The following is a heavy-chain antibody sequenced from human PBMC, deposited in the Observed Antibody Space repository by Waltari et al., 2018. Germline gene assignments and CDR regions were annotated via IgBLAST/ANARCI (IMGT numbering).Heavy chain of an antibody. V-gene: IGHV3-30*18. Sequence: QVQLVESGGGVVQPGKSLRLSCAVSGFTFSRYGMHWVRQAPGKGLEWVAHLSYDGGDEYYADSVKGRFTISRDNSKNTLHLQMNSLTTADTAVYYCAKDFQWLTHSGGGFDYWGQGTLVTVSS. CDR1: GFTFSRYG. J-gene: IGHJ4*02. D-gene: IGHD6-19*01. CDR2: LSYDGGDE. CDR3: AKDFQWLTHSGGGFDY.